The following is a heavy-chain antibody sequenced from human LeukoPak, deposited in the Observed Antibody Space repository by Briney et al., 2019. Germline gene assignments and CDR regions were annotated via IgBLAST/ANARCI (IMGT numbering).Heavy chain of an antibody. CDR1: GGSFSGFY. CDR3: ARGRKGGSAP. Sequence: SETLSLTCAVYGGSFSGFYWNWIRQPPGKGLEWIGEIDHSGSTNYNPSLKSRVTISVDRANNQFSLKLSSVTAADTAFYYCARGRKGGSAPWGQGTLVTVSS. D-gene: IGHD3-10*01. J-gene: IGHJ5*02. CDR2: IDHSGST. V-gene: IGHV4-34*01.